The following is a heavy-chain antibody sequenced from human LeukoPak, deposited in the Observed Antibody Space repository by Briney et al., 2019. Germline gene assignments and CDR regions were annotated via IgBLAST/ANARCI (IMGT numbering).Heavy chain of an antibody. V-gene: IGHV1-69*05. J-gene: IGHJ6*02. Sequence: ASVKVSCKASGGTFSSYAISWVRQAPGQGLEWMGGIIPIFGTANYAQEFQGRVTITTDESTSTAYMELSSLRSEDTAVYYCARANYGSGSYYTYYYYYGMDVWGQGTTVTVSS. CDR1: GGTFSSYA. CDR3: ARANYGSGSYYTYYYYYGMDV. D-gene: IGHD3-10*01. CDR2: IIPIFGTA.